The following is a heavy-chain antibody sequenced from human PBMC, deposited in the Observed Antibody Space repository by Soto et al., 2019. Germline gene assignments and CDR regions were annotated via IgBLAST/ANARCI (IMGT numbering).Heavy chain of an antibody. CDR2: IYYSGST. CDR3: ARVHSSRRGYFQH. J-gene: IGHJ1*01. V-gene: IGHV4-31*03. CDR1: GGSIGSGGYY. Sequence: QVQLQESGPGLVKPSQTLSLTCTVSGGSIGSGGYYWSWIRQHPGQGLEWIGYIYYSGSTSYNPSLKSRVTISVDTSKNQFSLKLSSVTAADTAVYYCARVHSSRRGYFQHWGQGTLVTVSS. D-gene: IGHD6-13*01.